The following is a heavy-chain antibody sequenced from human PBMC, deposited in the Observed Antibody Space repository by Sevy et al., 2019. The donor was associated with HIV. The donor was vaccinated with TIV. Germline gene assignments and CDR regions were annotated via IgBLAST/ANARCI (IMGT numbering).Heavy chain of an antibody. CDR3: ARAVTGSGSYYLDAFDI. D-gene: IGHD3-10*01. CDR1: GYTFTGYY. CDR2: INPNSGGT. J-gene: IGHJ3*02. Sequence: ASVKVSCKASGYTFTGYYMHWVRQAPGQGLEWMGWINPNSGGTNYAQKFQGWVTMTRDTSISTAYMELSRLRSDDTAVSYCARAVTGSGSYYLDAFDIWGQGTMVTVSS. V-gene: IGHV1-2*04.